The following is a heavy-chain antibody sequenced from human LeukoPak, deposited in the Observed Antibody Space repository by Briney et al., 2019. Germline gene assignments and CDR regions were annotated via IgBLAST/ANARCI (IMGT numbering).Heavy chain of an antibody. J-gene: IGHJ6*02. CDR3: AREGVLLWFGEAEHGMDV. Sequence: GGSLRLSCAASGFTFSSYSMNWVRQAPGKGLEWVAVISYDGSNKYYADSVKGRFTISRDNSKNTLYLQMNSLRAEDTAVYYCAREGVLLWFGEAEHGMDVWGQGTTVTVSS. D-gene: IGHD3-10*01. CDR1: GFTFSSYS. CDR2: ISYDGSNK. V-gene: IGHV3-30*03.